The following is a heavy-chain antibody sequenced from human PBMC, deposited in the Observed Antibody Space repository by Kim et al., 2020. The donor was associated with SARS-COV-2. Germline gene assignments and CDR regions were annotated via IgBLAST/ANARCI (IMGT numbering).Heavy chain of an antibody. CDR3: AKDKETSGYGGKGDYFDY. D-gene: IGHD4-17*01. J-gene: IGHJ4*02. V-gene: IGHV3-43*01. Sequence: KGPFTISRDNSKNSLYLQMNSLRTEDTALYYCAKDKETSGYGGKGDYFDYWGQGTLVTVSS.